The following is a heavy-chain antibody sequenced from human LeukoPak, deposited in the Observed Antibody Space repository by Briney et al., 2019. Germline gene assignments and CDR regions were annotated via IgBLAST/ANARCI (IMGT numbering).Heavy chain of an antibody. CDR1: GGSISSNY. Sequence: SETLSLTCTVSGGSISSNYWSWIRQPPGKGLEWIGSIYYSGSTYYNPSLKSRVTISVDTSKNQFSLKLSSVTAADTAVYYCARQSGFYSNSSYYYYGMDVWGQGTTVTVSS. V-gene: IGHV4-59*05. CDR3: ARQSGFYSNSSYYYYGMDV. CDR2: IYYSGST. J-gene: IGHJ6*02. D-gene: IGHD4-11*01.